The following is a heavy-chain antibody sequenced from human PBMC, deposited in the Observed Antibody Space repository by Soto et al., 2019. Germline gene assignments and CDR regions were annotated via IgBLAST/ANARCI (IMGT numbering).Heavy chain of an antibody. CDR2: IYYSGST. CDR1: GSSIRPYY. V-gene: IGHV4-59*01. Sequence: SETVSLTCSVSGSSIRPYYWSWIRQPPGKGLEWIGNIYYSGSTNYNPSLKSRVIMSVASSKNQASLRLNSVTAADTAVYYCTRVGGYYGDYPNFDYWGQGALVTVSS. D-gene: IGHD4-17*01. J-gene: IGHJ4*02. CDR3: TRVGGYYGDYPNFDY.